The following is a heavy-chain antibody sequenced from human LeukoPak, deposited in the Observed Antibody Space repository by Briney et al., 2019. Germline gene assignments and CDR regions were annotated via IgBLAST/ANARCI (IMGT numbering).Heavy chain of an antibody. V-gene: IGHV1-2*02. CDR1: GYTFTGYY. CDR3: ARARKYCSGGSCSGSWFDP. Sequence: ASVSVSCMASGYTFTGYYMHWVRQAPGQGLEWMGWINPNSGGTNYAQKFQGSVTMTRDTSISTAYMELSRLRSDDTAVYYCARARKYCSGGSCSGSWFDPWGQGTLVTVSS. D-gene: IGHD2-15*01. CDR2: INPNSGGT. J-gene: IGHJ5*02.